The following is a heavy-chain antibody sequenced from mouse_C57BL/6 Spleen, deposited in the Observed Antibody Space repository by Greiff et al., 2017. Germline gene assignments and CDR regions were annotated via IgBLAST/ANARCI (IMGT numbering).Heavy chain of an antibody. D-gene: IGHD2-3*01. J-gene: IGHJ2*01. CDR2: IDPSDSET. V-gene: IGHV1-52*01. CDR3: AREDDGYYLDY. Sequence: QVQLQQPGAELVRPGSSVKLSCKASGYTFTSYWMHWVKQRPIQGLEWIGNIDPSDSETHYNQKFKDKATLTVDKSSSTAYMQLSSLTSEDSAVYYCAREDDGYYLDYWGQGTTLTVSS. CDR1: GYTFTSYW.